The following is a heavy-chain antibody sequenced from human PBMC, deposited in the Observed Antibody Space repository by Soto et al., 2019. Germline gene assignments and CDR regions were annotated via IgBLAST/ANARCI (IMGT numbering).Heavy chain of an antibody. CDR2: TFTGGST. Sequence: EVQLVETGGGLIQPGGSLRLSCLASGFSVTTNYIIWVRQPPGKGLEWVSTTFTGGSTHYADSVKGRFSITRDNSKNTVYLQMNNLLVEDTAVYYCAKKPPSSINGWACGMDFWGQGTTVSVSS. D-gene: IGHD1-26*01. CDR1: GFSVTTNY. CDR3: AKKPPSSINGWACGMDF. J-gene: IGHJ6*02. V-gene: IGHV3-53*02.